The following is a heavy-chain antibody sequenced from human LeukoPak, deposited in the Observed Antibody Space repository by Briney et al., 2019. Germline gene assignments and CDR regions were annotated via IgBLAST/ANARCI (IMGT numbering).Heavy chain of an antibody. J-gene: IGHJ5*02. Sequence: ASVKVSCKASGYTFTSYGISWVRQAPGQGLEWMGWISAYNGNTNYAQKLQGRVTMTKDTSTSTAYMELRSLRSDDTAVYYCARGFWAGDILTGYYWMPPAPFDPWGQGTLVTVSS. D-gene: IGHD3-9*01. CDR3: ARGFWAGDILTGYYWMPPAPFDP. CDR2: ISAYNGNT. CDR1: GYTFTSYG. V-gene: IGHV1-18*04.